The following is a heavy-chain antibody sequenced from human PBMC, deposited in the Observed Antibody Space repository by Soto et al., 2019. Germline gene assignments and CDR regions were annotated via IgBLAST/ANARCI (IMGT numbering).Heavy chain of an antibody. CDR1: GFTFGDSY. D-gene: IGHD2-15*01. V-gene: IGHV3-11*06. J-gene: IGHJ5*02. CDR3: VRGGGGGLFDP. Sequence: PGGPLTLSCAGSGFTFGDSYMSWIRQAPGKGLEWLSYISPGSRYPAYADSVKGRFTISRDNAKRSLYLQMMSLTAEDTAIYYCVRGGGGGLFDPWGQGTMVTVSS. CDR2: ISPGSRYP.